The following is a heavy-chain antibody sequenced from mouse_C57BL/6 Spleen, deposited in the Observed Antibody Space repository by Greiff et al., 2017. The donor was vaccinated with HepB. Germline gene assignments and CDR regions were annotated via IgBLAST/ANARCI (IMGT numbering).Heavy chain of an antibody. V-gene: IGHV5-4*03. J-gene: IGHJ1*03. Sequence: DVKLVESGGGLVKPGGSLKLSCAASGFTFSSYAMSWVRQTPEKRLEWVATISDGGSYTYYPDNVKGRFTISRDNAKNNLYLQMSHLKSEDTAMYYGARRYGSSYGYFDVWGTGTTVTVSS. D-gene: IGHD1-1*01. CDR3: ARRYGSSYGYFDV. CDR1: GFTFSSYA. CDR2: ISDGGSYT.